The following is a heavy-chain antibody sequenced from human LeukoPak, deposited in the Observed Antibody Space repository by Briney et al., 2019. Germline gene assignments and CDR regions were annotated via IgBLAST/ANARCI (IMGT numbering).Heavy chain of an antibody. CDR1: GFTFSNYY. D-gene: IGHD6-13*01. CDR2: IYSGGKT. V-gene: IGHV3-53*01. CDR3: AWQQVVRAAFDI. J-gene: IGHJ3*02. Sequence: GGSLRLSCAASGFTFSNYYMNWVRQAPGKGLEWVSVIYSGGKTYYADSVKGRFTISRDNSKNTLYLQMNSLRAEDTAVYYCAWQQVVRAAFDIWGQGTMVTVSS.